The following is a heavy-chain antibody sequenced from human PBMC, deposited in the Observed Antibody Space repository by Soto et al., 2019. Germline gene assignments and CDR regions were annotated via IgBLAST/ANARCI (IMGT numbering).Heavy chain of an antibody. CDR2: ISYDGSNK. D-gene: IGHD3-10*01. CDR3: ARGLLWFGELLYNYFDY. Sequence: GGSLRLSCAASGFTFSSYAMHWVHQAPGKGLEWVAVISYDGSNKYYADSVKGRFTISRDNSKNTLYLQMNSLRAEDTAVYYCARGLLWFGELLYNYFDYWGQGTLVTVSS. J-gene: IGHJ4*02. V-gene: IGHV3-30-3*01. CDR1: GFTFSSYA.